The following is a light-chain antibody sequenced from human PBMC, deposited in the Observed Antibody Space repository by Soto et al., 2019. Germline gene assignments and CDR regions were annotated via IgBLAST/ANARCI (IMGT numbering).Light chain of an antibody. CDR1: QSVSSSY. J-gene: IGKJ1*01. Sequence: EIVLTQSPGTLSLSPGERATLSCRASQSVSSSYLAWYQQKPGRAPRLLIYGASSRAPGIPDRFSGSGSGTDFTLTISRLEPEDCAVYYCQEYGSSRAFGRGTKVEIK. V-gene: IGKV3-20*01. CDR2: GAS. CDR3: QEYGSSRA.